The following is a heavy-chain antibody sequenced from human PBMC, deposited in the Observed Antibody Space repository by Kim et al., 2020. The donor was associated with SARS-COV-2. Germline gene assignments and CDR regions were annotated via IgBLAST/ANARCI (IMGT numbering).Heavy chain of an antibody. CDR2: IIPMLGIS. Sequence: SGKVSCKASVGSFSTYAISWVRQAAGQGLEWMGRIIPMLGISHSAQEFQGRVAIIADKSTSTVYMELSSLRSGGTAVYYCARVYYYDSSGYDRYYYAMDVWGQGTTGTVSS. CDR3: ARVYYYDSSGYDRYYYAMDV. J-gene: IGHJ6*02. D-gene: IGHD3-22*01. CDR1: VGSFSTYA. V-gene: IGHV1-69*04.